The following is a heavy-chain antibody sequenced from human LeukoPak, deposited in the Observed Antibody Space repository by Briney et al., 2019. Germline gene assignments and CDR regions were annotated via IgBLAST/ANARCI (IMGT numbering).Heavy chain of an antibody. CDR3: ARGRLKNFDY. CDR2: ISSSSSYI. Sequence: GSLRLSCAASGFTFSSYSMNWVRQAPGKGLEWVSSISSSSSYIYYADSAKGRFTISRDNAKNSLYLQMNSLRAEDTAVYYCARGRLKNFDYWGQGTLVTVSS. J-gene: IGHJ4*02. V-gene: IGHV3-21*01. D-gene: IGHD6-6*01. CDR1: GFTFSSYS.